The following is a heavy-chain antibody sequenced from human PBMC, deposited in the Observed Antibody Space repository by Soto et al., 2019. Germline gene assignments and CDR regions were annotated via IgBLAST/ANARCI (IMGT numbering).Heavy chain of an antibody. CDR1: GGSFSGYY. V-gene: IGHV4-34*01. Sequence: PSETLSLTCAVYGGSFSGYYWSWIRQPPGKGLEWIGEINHSGSTNYNPSLKSRVTISVDTSKNQFSLKLSSVTAADTAVYYCARDQTSYYDFWSGYYTGPWFDPWGQGTLVTVSS. CDR3: ARDQTSYYDFWSGYYTGPWFDP. J-gene: IGHJ5*02. CDR2: INHSGST. D-gene: IGHD3-3*01.